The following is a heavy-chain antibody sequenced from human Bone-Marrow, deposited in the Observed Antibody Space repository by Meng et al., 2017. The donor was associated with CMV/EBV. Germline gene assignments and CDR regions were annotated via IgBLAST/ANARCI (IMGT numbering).Heavy chain of an antibody. V-gene: IGHV3-74*01. D-gene: IGHD3-10*01. Sequence: GESLKISCVASGFTFSSSWMHWVRQAPGKGLAWVSRINSDGSRTTYADSVKGRFTISRDNAKNSLYLQMNSLRAEDTAVYYCARRPIRGHVNWFDPWGQGTLVTVSS. CDR3: ARRPIRGHVNWFDP. CDR1: GFTFSSSW. CDR2: INSDGSRT. J-gene: IGHJ5*02.